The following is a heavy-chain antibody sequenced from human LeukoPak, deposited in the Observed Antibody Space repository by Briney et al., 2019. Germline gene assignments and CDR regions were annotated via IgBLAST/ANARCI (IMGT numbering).Heavy chain of an antibody. CDR3: AREIDIVVVPAAIDY. J-gene: IGHJ4*02. CDR2: ISYDGSNK. D-gene: IGHD2-2*01. V-gene: IGHV3-30-3*01. Sequence: PGGSLRLSCAASGFTFSSYAMHWVRQAPGKGLEWVAVISYDGSNKYYADSVKGRFTISRDNSKNTLYLQTNSLRAEDTAVYYCAREIDIVVVPAAIDYWGQGTLVTVSS. CDR1: GFTFSSYA.